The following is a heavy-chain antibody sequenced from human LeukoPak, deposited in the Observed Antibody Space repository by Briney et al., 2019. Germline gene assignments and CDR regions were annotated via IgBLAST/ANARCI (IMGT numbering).Heavy chain of an antibody. CDR2: IYYSGST. V-gene: IGHV4-59*01. Sequence: SGGSLRLSCVVSGFTFSNYWMSWVRQPPGKGLEWIGYIYYSGSTNYNPSLKSRVTISVDTSKNQFSLKLSSVTAADTAVYYCARSPTLYFGADYWGQGTLVTVSS. CDR3: ARSPTLYFGADY. J-gene: IGHJ4*02. CDR1: GFTFSNYW. D-gene: IGHD3-10*01.